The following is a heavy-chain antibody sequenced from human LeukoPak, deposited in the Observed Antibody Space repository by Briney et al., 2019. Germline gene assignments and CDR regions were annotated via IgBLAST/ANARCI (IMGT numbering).Heavy chain of an antibody. D-gene: IGHD3-10*01. V-gene: IGHV3-23*01. CDR2: ISGSAGST. J-gene: IGHJ6*04. CDR1: GFTFSTYA. CDR3: AKSGSGSYSHGMDV. Sequence: GGSLRLSCAASGFTFSTYAMSWVRQAPGKGLEWVSAISGSAGSTYYADSVKGRFTISRDNSKNTLYLQMNSLRAEDTAVYYCAKSGSGSYSHGMDVLGKGTTVTVSS.